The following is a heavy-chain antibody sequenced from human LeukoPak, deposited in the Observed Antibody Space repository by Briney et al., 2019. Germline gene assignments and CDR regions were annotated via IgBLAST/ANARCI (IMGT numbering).Heavy chain of an antibody. J-gene: IGHJ4*02. V-gene: IGHV3-48*04. D-gene: IGHD3-10*01. CDR1: GFTFSSYA. CDR2: ISSSPSTI. CDR3: VLNYGSGSYYLPL. Sequence: GGSLRLSCAASGFTFSSYAMSWVRQAPGKGLEWVSFISSSPSTIYYADSVKGRFTISRDNAKNSLYLQMNSLRAEDTAVYYCVLNYGSGSYYLPLWGQGTLVTVSS.